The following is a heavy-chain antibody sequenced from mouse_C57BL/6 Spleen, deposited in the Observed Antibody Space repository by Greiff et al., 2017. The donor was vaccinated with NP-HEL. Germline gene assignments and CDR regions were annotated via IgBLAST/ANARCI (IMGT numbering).Heavy chain of an antibody. D-gene: IGHD2-2*01. CDR2: IDPENGDT. Sequence: VQLQQSGAELVRPGASVKLSCTASGFNIKDDYMHWVKQRPEQGLEWIGWIDPENGDTEYASKFQGKATITADTSSNTAYRQLSSLTSKDTAVYYCTTGGYDKGFYYWGQGTTLTVSS. CDR1: GFNIKDDY. J-gene: IGHJ2*01. V-gene: IGHV14-4*01. CDR3: TTGGYDKGFYY.